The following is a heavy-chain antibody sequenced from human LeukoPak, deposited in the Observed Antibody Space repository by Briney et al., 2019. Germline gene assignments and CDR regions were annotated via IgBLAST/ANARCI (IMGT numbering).Heavy chain of an antibody. V-gene: IGHV3-9*01. CDR1: GFTFDDYA. CDR3: AKDSAAVAGSESFFQH. Sequence: GGSLRLSCAASGFTFDDYAMHWVRQAPGKGLEWVSGISWNSGSIGYADSVKGRFTISRDNAKNSLYLQMNSLRAEDTALYYCAKDSAAVAGSESFFQHWGQGTLVTVSS. J-gene: IGHJ1*01. D-gene: IGHD6-19*01. CDR2: ISWNSGSI.